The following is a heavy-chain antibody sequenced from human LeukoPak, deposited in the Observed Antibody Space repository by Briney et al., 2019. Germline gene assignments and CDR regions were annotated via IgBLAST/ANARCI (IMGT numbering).Heavy chain of an antibody. CDR2: ISYDGSSK. D-gene: IGHD4-17*01. V-gene: IGHV3-30-3*01. Sequence: GGSLRLSCAASGFTFSSYAMHWVRQAPGKGLEWVAVISYDGSSKYYADSVKGRFTISRDNSKNTLYLQMNSLRAEDTAVYYCATGDPSTTVSGWFDPWGQGTLVTVSS. J-gene: IGHJ5*02. CDR1: GFTFSSYA. CDR3: ATGDPSTTVSGWFDP.